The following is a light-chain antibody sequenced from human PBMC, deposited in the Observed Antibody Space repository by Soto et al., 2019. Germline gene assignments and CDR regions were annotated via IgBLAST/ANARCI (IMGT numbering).Light chain of an antibody. Sequence: EIVLTQSPATLSLSPGERATLSCRASQSVGNYLAWYQQKPGQAPRLLLYDVSNRATGIPARFSGSGSGTDFALTISSLEPEDFAVYYCQQRNRWPPIFTFGPGTKVDFK. V-gene: IGKV3-11*01. CDR1: QSVGNY. J-gene: IGKJ3*01. CDR2: DVS. CDR3: QQRNRWPPIFT.